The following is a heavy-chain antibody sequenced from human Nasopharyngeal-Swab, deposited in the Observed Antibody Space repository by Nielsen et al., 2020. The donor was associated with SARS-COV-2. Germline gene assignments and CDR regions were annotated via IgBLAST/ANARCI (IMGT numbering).Heavy chain of an antibody. D-gene: IGHD3-22*01. CDR1: GFTVSSNY. Sequence: GESLKISCAASGFTVSSNYMSWVRQAPGKGLEWVSVIYSGGSTYYADSVKGRFTISRDNSKNTLYLQMNSLRAEDTAVYYCATTMMPRPYYFDYWGQGTLVTVSS. CDR3: ATTMMPRPYYFDY. CDR2: IYSGGST. V-gene: IGHV3-53*01. J-gene: IGHJ4*02.